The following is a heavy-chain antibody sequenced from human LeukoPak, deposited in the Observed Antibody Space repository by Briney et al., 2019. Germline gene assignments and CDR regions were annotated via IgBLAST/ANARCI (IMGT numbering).Heavy chain of an antibody. CDR1: GFTFSSYW. CDR2: INSDGSST. CDR3: ARDAGRFDRGTSRFDY. D-gene: IGHD1-26*01. J-gene: IGHJ4*02. Sequence: GGSLRLSCAASGFTFSSYWMHWVRQAPGKGLVWVSRINSDGSSTSYADSVKGRFTISRDNAKNTLYLQMNSLRAEDTAVYYCARDAGRFDRGTSRFDYCGQGTMVTVSS. V-gene: IGHV3-74*01.